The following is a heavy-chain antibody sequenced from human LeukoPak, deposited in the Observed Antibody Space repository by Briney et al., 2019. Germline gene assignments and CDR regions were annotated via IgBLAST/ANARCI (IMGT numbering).Heavy chain of an antibody. CDR2: ISWDGGAT. J-gene: IGHJ4*02. Sequence: TGGSLRLSCAASGFTFDDYAMHWVRQAPGKGLEWVSLISWDGGATYYADSVKGRFTISRDNSKSSLYLQLNSLRSEDTALHYCAKGHCSGGSCYVLDSWGQGTLVTVSS. D-gene: IGHD2-15*01. CDR3: AKGHCSGGSCYVLDS. CDR1: GFTFDDYA. V-gene: IGHV3-43D*04.